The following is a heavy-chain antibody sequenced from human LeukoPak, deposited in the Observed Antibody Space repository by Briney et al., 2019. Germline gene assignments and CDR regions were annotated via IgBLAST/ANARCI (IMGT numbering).Heavy chain of an antibody. Sequence: GASVKVSCKASGYTFTSYGISWVRQAPGQGLEWMGWISAYNGNTNYAQKLQGRVTMTTDTSTSTAYMELRSLRSDDTAVYYCARVGEGAVAGTIYYGMDVWGQGTTVTVSS. D-gene: IGHD6-19*01. V-gene: IGHV1-18*01. CDR1: GYTFTSYG. CDR2: ISAYNGNT. J-gene: IGHJ6*02. CDR3: ARVGEGAVAGTIYYGMDV.